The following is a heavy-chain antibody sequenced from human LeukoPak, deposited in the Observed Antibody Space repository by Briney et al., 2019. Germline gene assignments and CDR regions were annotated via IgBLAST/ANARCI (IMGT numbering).Heavy chain of an antibody. J-gene: IGHJ4*02. D-gene: IGHD6-13*01. CDR2: ISSSSSYT. Sequence: GGSLRLSCAASGFTFSDYYMSWIRQAAGEGLEWVSYISSSSSYTNYADSVKGRFTISRDNAKNSLYLQMNSLRAEDTAVYYCARVMGSWYFDYWGQGTLVTVSS. CDR3: ARVMGSWYFDY. CDR1: GFTFSDYY. V-gene: IGHV3-11*05.